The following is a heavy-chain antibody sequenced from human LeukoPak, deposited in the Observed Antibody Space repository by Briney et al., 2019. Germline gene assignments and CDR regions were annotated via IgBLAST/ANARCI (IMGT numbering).Heavy chain of an antibody. CDR3: ASLGGYYESSNSSQLETFDI. Sequence: SEALSLTCTVSGGSISSYYWSWIRRPAGKGLEWIGRIYTSGSTNYNPSLKSRVTISVDKSKNQFSLKLSSVTAADTAVYYCASLGGYYESSNSSQLETFDIWGQGTMVTVSS. V-gene: IGHV4-4*07. CDR1: GGSISSYY. CDR2: IYTSGST. J-gene: IGHJ3*02. D-gene: IGHD3-22*01.